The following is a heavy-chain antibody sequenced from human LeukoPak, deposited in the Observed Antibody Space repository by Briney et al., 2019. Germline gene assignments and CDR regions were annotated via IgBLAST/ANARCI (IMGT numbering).Heavy chain of an antibody. CDR2: IYYSGST. CDR1: GGSISSYY. CDR3: ARENDSSGSYYVDAFDI. D-gene: IGHD3-22*01. V-gene: IGHV4-59*01. J-gene: IGHJ3*02. Sequence: TSETLSLTCTVSGGSISSYYWSWIRQPPGKGLEWIGYIYYSGSTNYNPSLKSRVTISVDTSKNQFSLKLSSMTAADTAAYYCARENDSSGSYYVDAFDIWGQGTMVTVSS.